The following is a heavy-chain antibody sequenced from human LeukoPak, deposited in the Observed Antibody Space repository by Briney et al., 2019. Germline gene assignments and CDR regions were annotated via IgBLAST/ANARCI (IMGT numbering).Heavy chain of an antibody. V-gene: IGHV4-30-4*08. D-gene: IGHD3-22*01. CDR2: IYYSGST. CDR1: GGSIRYYY. Sequence: SETLSLTCTVSGGSIRYYYGSWIRQPPGEGLEWIGYIYYSGSTYYNPSLKSRVTISVDTSKNQFSLKLSSVTAADTAVYYCARDPEAGDYYDSSGDYWGQGTLVTVSS. J-gene: IGHJ4*02. CDR3: ARDPEAGDYYDSSGDY.